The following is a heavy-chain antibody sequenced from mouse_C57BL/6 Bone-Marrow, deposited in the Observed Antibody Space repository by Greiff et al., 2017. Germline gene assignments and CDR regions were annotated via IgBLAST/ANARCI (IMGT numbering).Heavy chain of an antibody. D-gene: IGHD2-4*01. Sequence: QVQLQQSGAELARPGASVKLSCKASGYTFTSYGISWVKQSTGQGLEWIGEIYPRSGNTYYNEKFKGKATLTADKSSSTAYMELRSLTSEDSAVYFCARLRLRRSWYFDVWGTGTTVTVSS. CDR3: ARLRLRRSWYFDV. J-gene: IGHJ1*03. V-gene: IGHV1-81*01. CDR1: GYTFTSYG. CDR2: IYPRSGNT.